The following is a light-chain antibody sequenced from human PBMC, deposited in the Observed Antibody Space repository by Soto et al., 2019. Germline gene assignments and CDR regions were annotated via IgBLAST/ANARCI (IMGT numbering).Light chain of an antibody. CDR1: NIGSKS. Sequence: SSELTQAPSLSVAPGQTAWISCGGNNIGSKSLHWYQQKPGQAPVLVVYDDSDRPSGIPERFSGSNSRNTATLTISRVEVGDEADYYCQVWDSSSEHPGVFGGGTKLTVL. V-gene: IGLV3-21*02. CDR2: DDS. J-gene: IGLJ3*02. CDR3: QVWDSSSEHPGV.